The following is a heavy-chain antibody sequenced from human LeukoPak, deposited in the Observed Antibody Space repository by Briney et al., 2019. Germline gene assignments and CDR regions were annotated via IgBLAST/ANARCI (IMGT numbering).Heavy chain of an antibody. CDR3: ARDHLPDLRTTGGFHI. CDR1: GVSMSSNY. D-gene: IGHD1-14*01. CDR2: IYYSGNT. J-gene: IGHJ3*02. Sequence: PSETLSLTCNVSGVSMSSNYWSWIRQPPGKGLEWIGYIYYSGNTQYNPSLKSRVTMSVDTSKNRFSLRLSSVTAADTAVYYCARDHLPDLRTTGGFHIWGQGRMVTVTS. V-gene: IGHV4-59*01.